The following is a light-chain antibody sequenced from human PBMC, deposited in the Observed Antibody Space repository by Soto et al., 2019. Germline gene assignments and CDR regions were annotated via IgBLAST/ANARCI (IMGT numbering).Light chain of an antibody. CDR3: SSYTSTNTPYV. CDR2: EVT. J-gene: IGLJ1*01. Sequence: QSVLTQPASVSGSPGQSITISCTGTSSDVGGSTYVSWYQQHPGKAPELMIYEVTNRPSGVSDRFSGSKSGNTASLTISGLQAEDEADYYCSSYTSTNTPYVFGTGTKVTVL. CDR1: SSDVGGSTY. V-gene: IGLV2-14*01.